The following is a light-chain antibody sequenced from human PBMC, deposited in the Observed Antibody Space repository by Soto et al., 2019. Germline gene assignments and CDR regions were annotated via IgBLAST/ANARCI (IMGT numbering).Light chain of an antibody. CDR3: GTWDTSLSAGV. Sequence: QSALTQPPSVSAAPGQQVSISCSGSSSNIGDNYVSWYQQFPGTAPKLLIYDNNKRPSGIPDRFSGSASGTSATLGITGLQTGDEADYYCGTWDTSLSAGVFGGGTKLTVL. CDR2: DNN. CDR1: SSNIGDNY. V-gene: IGLV1-51*01. J-gene: IGLJ2*01.